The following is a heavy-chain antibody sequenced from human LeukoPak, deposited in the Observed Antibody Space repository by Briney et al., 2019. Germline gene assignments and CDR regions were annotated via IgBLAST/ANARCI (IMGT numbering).Heavy chain of an antibody. D-gene: IGHD3-22*01. CDR1: GGSISSSSYC. V-gene: IGHV4-39*01. Sequence: PSETLSLTCTVSGGSISSSSYCWGWLRQPPGKGLEWIGSIYYSGSTYYNPSLKSRVTISVDTSKNQFSLKLSSVTAADTAVYYCARRLLPFDPWGQGTLVTVSS. CDR2: IYYSGST. J-gene: IGHJ5*02. CDR3: ARRLLPFDP.